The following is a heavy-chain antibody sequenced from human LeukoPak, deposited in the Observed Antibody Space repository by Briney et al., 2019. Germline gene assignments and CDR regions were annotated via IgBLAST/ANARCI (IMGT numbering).Heavy chain of an antibody. V-gene: IGHV4-59*01. CDR3: ARESPPMIVVVITSWGAFDI. Sequence: SETLSLTCTVSGGSISSYYWSWIRQPRGKGLEWIGYIYYSGSTNYNPSLKSRVTISVDTSKNQFSLKLSSVTAADTAVYYCARESPPMIVVVITSWGAFDIWGQGTMVTVSS. D-gene: IGHD3-22*01. CDR2: IYYSGST. CDR1: GGSISSYY. J-gene: IGHJ3*02.